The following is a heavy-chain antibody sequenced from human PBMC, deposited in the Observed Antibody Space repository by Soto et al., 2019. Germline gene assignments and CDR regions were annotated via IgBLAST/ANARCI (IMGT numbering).Heavy chain of an antibody. CDR1: GFTFSNTA. Sequence: EVQLLEFGGGLVQPGGSLRLSCTASGFTFSNTAMSWVRQAPGQGLEWVSSIDPSGNRIYQGDVAKGRFTISRDNSQNTLFRRLNSPRVDDTAIYYCAKDRGGRGNEIDHWGQGTLVTVSS. D-gene: IGHD3-16*01. CDR3: AKDRGGRGNEIDH. V-gene: IGHV3-23*05. J-gene: IGHJ4*02. CDR2: IDPSGNRI.